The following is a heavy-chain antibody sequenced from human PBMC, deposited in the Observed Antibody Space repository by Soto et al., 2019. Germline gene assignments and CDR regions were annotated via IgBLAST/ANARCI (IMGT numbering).Heavy chain of an antibody. Sequence: QVQLVQSGAEVKKPGASVKVSCKASGYTFITYGISWVRQAPGQGLEWMGWISTYNGNTNYAQSIQGRVTMTTDTSTITAYMELRSLRSDDTAVYYCARDRQLERLDPWGQGTLVTVSS. V-gene: IGHV1-18*01. CDR2: ISTYNGNT. CDR1: GYTFITYG. D-gene: IGHD1-1*01. J-gene: IGHJ5*02. CDR3: ARDRQLERLDP.